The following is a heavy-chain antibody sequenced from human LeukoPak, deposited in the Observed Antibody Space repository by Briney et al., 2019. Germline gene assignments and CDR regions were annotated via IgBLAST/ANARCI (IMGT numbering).Heavy chain of an antibody. D-gene: IGHD2-2*02. CDR3: ARDRKDIVVVPAAIQGYYFDY. CDR1: GLTLSSYA. Sequence: GGSMTLSCAPSGLTLSSYAMHWVRQAPGRGLEWVAVILSDGSNKYYADSVKGRFTIYRDNSKNTLYLQMNSLRAEDTAVYYCARDRKDIVVVPAAIQGYYFDYWGQGTLVTVSS. CDR2: ILSDGSNK. J-gene: IGHJ4*02. V-gene: IGHV3-30-3*01.